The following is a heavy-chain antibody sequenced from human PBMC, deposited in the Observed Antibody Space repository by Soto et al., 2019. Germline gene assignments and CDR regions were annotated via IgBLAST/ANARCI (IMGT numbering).Heavy chain of an antibody. Sequence: QLQLQESGPGLVKPSETLSLTCPVSGGSISSSSYYWGWIRQPPGKGLEWIGSIFYSGITYYTPSLKSRVTISVDASKNHFSLRLNSMTAADTAVYYCARTFSAWAYFDSWGQGALVTVSS. CDR2: IFYSGIT. V-gene: IGHV4-39*02. J-gene: IGHJ4*02. CDR3: ARTFSAWAYFDS. D-gene: IGHD6-19*01. CDR1: GGSISSSSYY.